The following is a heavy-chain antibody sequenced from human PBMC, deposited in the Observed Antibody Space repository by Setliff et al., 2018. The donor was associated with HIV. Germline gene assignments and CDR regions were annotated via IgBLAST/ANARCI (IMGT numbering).Heavy chain of an antibody. D-gene: IGHD5-12*01. Sequence: KPSETLSLTCTVSGYSISSGYYWGWIRQPPGKGLEWIGNIYHSGSTYYNPSLKSRVTITVDTSKNQFSLKLSSVTAADTAVYYCARVNRDGYNWGYYYYGMDVWGQGTTVTVSS. V-gene: IGHV4-38-2*02. CDR1: GYSISSGYY. CDR2: IYHSGST. J-gene: IGHJ6*02. CDR3: ARVNRDGYNWGYYYYGMDV.